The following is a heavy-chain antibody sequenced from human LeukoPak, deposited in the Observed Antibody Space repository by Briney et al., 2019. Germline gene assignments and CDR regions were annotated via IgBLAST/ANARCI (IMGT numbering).Heavy chain of an antibody. V-gene: IGHV1-2*02. CDR3: ARSRGLGYYDSSGYYYHHYFDY. CDR2: INPNSGGT. Sequence: GASVKVSCKASGYTFTGYYMHWVRQAPGQGLEWMGWINPNSGGTNYAQKFQGRVTMTRDTSISTAYMELSRLRSDDTAVYYCARSRGLGYYDSSGYYYHHYFDYWGQGTPVTVSS. J-gene: IGHJ4*02. D-gene: IGHD3-22*01. CDR1: GYTFTGYY.